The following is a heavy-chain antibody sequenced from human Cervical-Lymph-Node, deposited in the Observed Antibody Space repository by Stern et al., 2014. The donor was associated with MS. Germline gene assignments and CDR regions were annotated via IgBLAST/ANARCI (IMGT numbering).Heavy chain of an antibody. CDR1: GYTLTSYG. CDR2: ISAYNGKT. D-gene: IGHD1-26*01. V-gene: IGHV1-18*01. Sequence: QVQLLQSGAEVKKPGASVKVSCKTSGYTLTSYGISWVRQAPGQGLEWMGWISAYNGKTNYAKKLQGRVTMTTDTSTSTAYMELRSLRSDDTAVYYCARERPIYGGNYYTRAFDYWGQGTLGTGSS. CDR3: ARERPIYGGNYYTRAFDY. J-gene: IGHJ4*02.